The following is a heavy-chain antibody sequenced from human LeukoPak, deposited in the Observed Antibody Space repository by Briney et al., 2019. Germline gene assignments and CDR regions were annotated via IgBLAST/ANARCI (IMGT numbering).Heavy chain of an antibody. J-gene: IGHJ4*02. CDR3: ARDEAGAGSGYYY. Sequence: SETLSLTCAGSGGSISSNRYYWAWIRPPPGKELEWIGRIYYNGITNYNPSLKNQDTISLDKSNNQLSLKLSSLTAADTGVYYCARDEAGAGSGYYYWGQGTLVTVSS. CDR2: IYYNGIT. CDR1: GGSISSNRYY. D-gene: IGHD3-22*01. V-gene: IGHV4-39*07.